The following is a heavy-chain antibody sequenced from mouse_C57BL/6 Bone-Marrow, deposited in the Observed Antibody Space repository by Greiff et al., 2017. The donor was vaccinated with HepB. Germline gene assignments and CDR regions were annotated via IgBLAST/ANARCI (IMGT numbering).Heavy chain of an antibody. D-gene: IGHD2-1*01. CDR1: GFTFSDYG. J-gene: IGHJ1*03. Sequence: EVQVVESGGGLVKPGGSLKLSCAASGFTFSDYGMHWVRQAPEKGLEWVAYISSGSSTIYYADTVKGRFTISRDNAKNTLFLQMTSLRSEDTAMYYSARPPHLLSKDFDVWGTGTTVTVSS. CDR2: ISSGSSTI. CDR3: ARPPHLLSKDFDV. V-gene: IGHV5-17*01.